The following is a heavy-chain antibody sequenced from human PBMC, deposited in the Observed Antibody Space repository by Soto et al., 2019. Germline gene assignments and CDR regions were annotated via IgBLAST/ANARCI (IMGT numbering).Heavy chain of an antibody. V-gene: IGHV3-11*06. Sequence: SLRLSCAASGFTFSDYYMSWIRQAPGKGLEWVSYISSSSSYTNYADSVKGRFTISRDNAKNSLYLQMNSLRAEDTAVYYCARDASGTTLDYWGQGTLVTVSS. D-gene: IGHD1-1*01. CDR3: ARDASGTTLDY. CDR1: GFTFSDYY. CDR2: ISSSSSYT. J-gene: IGHJ4*02.